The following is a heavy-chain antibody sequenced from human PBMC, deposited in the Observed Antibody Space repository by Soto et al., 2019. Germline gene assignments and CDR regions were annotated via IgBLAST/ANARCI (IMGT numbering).Heavy chain of an antibody. Sequence: PGGSLRLSCAASGFTFSSYAMHWVRQAPGEGLEWVAVISYDGSNKYYADSVKGRFTISRDNSKNTLYLQMNSLRAEDTAVYYCARPHDYGEYYFDYWGQGTLVTVSS. J-gene: IGHJ4*02. CDR2: ISYDGSNK. V-gene: IGHV3-30-3*01. D-gene: IGHD3-10*01. CDR1: GFTFSSYA. CDR3: ARPHDYGEYYFDY.